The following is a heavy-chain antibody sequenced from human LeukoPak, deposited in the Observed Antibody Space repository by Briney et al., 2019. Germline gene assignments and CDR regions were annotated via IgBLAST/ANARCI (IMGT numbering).Heavy chain of an antibody. J-gene: IGHJ4*02. CDR3: ARGAHHSSSRGEFDY. D-gene: IGHD6-6*01. CDR1: GYTFTSYD. CDR2: INPNSGGT. V-gene: IGHV1-2*04. Sequence: ASVKVSCKASGYTFTSYDITWVRQATGQGLECMGWINPNSGGTNYAQKFQSWVAMTRDTSISTAYMELSRLRSDDTAVYYCARGAHHSSSRGEFDYWGQGTLVTVSS.